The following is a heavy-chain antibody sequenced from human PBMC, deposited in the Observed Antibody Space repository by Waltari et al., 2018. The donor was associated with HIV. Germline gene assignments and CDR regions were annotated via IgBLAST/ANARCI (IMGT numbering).Heavy chain of an antibody. J-gene: IGHJ4*02. CDR3: ARGSDYDFWSSVNFDY. D-gene: IGHD3-3*01. CDR2: IYYSGST. Sequence: QVQLQESGPGLVKPSETLSLTCTVSGGSISSYYWSWLRQPPGKGLEWIGYIYYSGSTNYNPSLKSRVTISVDTSKNQFSLKLSSVTAADTVVYYCARGSDYDFWSSVNFDYWGQGTLVTVSS. V-gene: IGHV4-59*01. CDR1: GGSISSYY.